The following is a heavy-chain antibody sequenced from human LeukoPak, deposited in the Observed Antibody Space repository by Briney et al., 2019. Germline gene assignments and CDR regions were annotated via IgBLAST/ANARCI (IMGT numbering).Heavy chain of an antibody. CDR1: GFTFSDYY. J-gene: IGHJ6*02. D-gene: IGHD3-10*01. CDR3: ARLGSYYDMDV. Sequence: GGSLRLSCAASGFTFSDYYMSWIRQAPGKGLEWVSVIYSGGSTYYADSVKGRFTISRDNSQNTLYLQMNSLRAEDTAVYYCARLGSYYDMDVWGQGTTVTVSS. CDR2: IYSGGST. V-gene: IGHV3-53*01.